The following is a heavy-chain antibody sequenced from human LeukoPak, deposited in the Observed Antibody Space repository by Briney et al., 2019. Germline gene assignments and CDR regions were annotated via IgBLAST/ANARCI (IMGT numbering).Heavy chain of an antibody. CDR1: GFTFRSYW. CDR3: ARVGCTGGSCYGYLVFDN. D-gene: IGHD2-15*01. Sequence: PSGGSLRLSCAASGFTFRSYWMGWVRQAPGMGLEWVAHIKQDGSEEYYVDSVRGRFTISRNNARNSLYLQVNRPRAEDTAVYYCARVGCTGGSCYGYLVFDNWGQGTLVTVSS. V-gene: IGHV3-7*01. CDR2: IKQDGSEE. J-gene: IGHJ4*02.